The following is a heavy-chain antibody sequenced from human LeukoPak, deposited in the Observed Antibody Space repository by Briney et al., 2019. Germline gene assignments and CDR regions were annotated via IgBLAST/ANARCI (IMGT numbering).Heavy chain of an antibody. V-gene: IGHV1-2*06. CDR2: INPNNGGT. J-gene: IGHJ3*02. CDR3: AIAGGGSDAFDI. D-gene: IGHD2-15*01. CDR1: GYTFTGYY. Sequence: ASVKVSCKASGYTFTGYYIHWVRQAPGQGLEWMGRINPNNGGTNYAQKFQGRVTMTRDTSINTAYMELSRLRSDDTAVYYCAIAGGGSDAFDIWGQGTMVTVSS.